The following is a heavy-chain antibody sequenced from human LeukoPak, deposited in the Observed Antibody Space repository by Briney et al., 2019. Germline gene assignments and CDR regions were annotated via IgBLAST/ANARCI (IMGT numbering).Heavy chain of an antibody. CDR3: ARDRGSGWYPDYAFDI. D-gene: IGHD6-19*01. CDR2: IYYSGGT. CDR1: GGSISSYY. J-gene: IGHJ3*02. Sequence: SETLSLTCTVSGGSISSYYWSWIRQPPGKGLEWIGYIYYSGGTNYNPSLKSRVTISVDTSKNQFSLKLSSVTAADTAVYYCARDRGSGWYPDYAFDIWGQGTMVTVSS. V-gene: IGHV4-59*01.